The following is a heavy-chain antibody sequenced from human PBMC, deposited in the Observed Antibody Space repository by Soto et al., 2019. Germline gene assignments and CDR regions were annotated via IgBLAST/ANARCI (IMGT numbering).Heavy chain of an antibody. V-gene: IGHV3-23*01. Sequence: ASVKVSCVASGFPFSSYAMSWVRQTPGKGLEWVSGISGSGGRTYYADSVKGRFTISRDNSNNTLSLQMHILRVEDTAVYFCAKGGYYSLFDIWGQGTMVTVS. J-gene: IGHJ3*02. CDR1: GFPFSSYA. CDR2: ISGSGGRT. D-gene: IGHD3-16*01. CDR3: AKGGYYSLFDI.